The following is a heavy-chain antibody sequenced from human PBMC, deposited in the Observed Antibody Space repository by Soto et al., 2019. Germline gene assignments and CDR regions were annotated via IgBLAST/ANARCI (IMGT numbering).Heavy chain of an antibody. Sequence: ASVKVSCKASGYTFTSYGISWVRQAPGQGLEWMGWISAYNGNTNYAQKLQGRVTMTTDTSTSTAYMELRSLRSDDTAVYYCAMCSTSSRFYYYYAMDVWGQGTTVTVSS. CDR1: GYTFTSYG. J-gene: IGHJ6*02. CDR2: ISAYNGNT. V-gene: IGHV1-18*04. CDR3: AMCSTSSRFYYYYAMDV. D-gene: IGHD2-2*01.